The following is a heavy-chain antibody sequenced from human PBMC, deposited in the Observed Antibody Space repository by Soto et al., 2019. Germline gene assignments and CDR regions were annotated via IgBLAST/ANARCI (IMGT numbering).Heavy chain of an antibody. D-gene: IGHD4-17*01. CDR3: ARDKFSRVYGDYAPAEYFQH. CDR1: GGTFSSYA. CDR2: IIPIFGTA. J-gene: IGHJ1*01. V-gene: IGHV1-69*13. Sequence: SVKVSCKASGGTFSSYAISWVRQAPGQGLEWMGGIIPIFGTANYAQKFQGRVTITADESTSTAYMELSSLRSEDTAVYYCARDKFSRVYGDYAPAEYFQHWGQGTLVTVS.